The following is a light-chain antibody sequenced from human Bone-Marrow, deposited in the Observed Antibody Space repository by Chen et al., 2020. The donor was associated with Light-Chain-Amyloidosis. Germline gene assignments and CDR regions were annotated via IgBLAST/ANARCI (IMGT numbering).Light chain of an antibody. CDR2: DYS. CDR1: NIGSTS. Sequence: SYVLTQPSSVSVAPGQTATIACGGNNIGSTSVHWYQQPPGQAPLLVVYDYSDRPSGIPGRLSGSNSGNTATLTSSRVEAGDEADYYCQVWDRSSDRPVFGGGTKLTVL. J-gene: IGLJ3*02. V-gene: IGLV3-21*02. CDR3: QVWDRSSDRPV.